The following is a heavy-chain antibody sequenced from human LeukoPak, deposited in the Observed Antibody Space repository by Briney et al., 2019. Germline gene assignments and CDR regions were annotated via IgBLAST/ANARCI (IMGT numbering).Heavy chain of an antibody. CDR2: IYDTGNT. Sequence: SETLSLTCTVSGGPLSAYYWTWIRQPPGKGLEWIGYIYDTGNTNYNPSLKSRVTMSVDTSKNQFSLKLTSVTAADTAVYYCASGETGSTLDGYWGQGTLVTVSS. CDR1: GGPLSAYY. V-gene: IGHV4-59*01. D-gene: IGHD1-1*01. J-gene: IGHJ4*02. CDR3: ASGETGSTLDGY.